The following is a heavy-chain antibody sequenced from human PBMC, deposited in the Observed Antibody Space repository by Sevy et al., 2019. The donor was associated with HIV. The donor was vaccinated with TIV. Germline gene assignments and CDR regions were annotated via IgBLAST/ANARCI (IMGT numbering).Heavy chain of an antibody. D-gene: IGHD2-2*01. J-gene: IGHJ5*02. V-gene: IGHV4-4*07. CDR2: IYTSGST. CDR3: TRSNEDIVVVPAATYNWFDP. CDR1: GGSISSYY. Sequence: SETLSLTCTVSGGSISSYYWSWIRQPAGKGLEWIGRIYTSGSTNYNPSLKSRVTMSVDTSKNQFSLKLSSLTAADTAVYYCTRSNEDIVVVPAATYNWFDPWGQGTLVTVSS.